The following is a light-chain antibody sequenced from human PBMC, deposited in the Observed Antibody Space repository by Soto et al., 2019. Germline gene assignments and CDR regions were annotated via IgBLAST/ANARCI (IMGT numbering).Light chain of an antibody. Sequence: QSALTQPPSASGTPGQTVTISCSGSSSNIGTSSVHWYKHLPGTAPKPLIYTNDQRPSGVPDRFSGSKSGTSASLAISGLQSEYEADYYCAVENDSLNGHVFGAGTKVTVL. J-gene: IGLJ1*01. CDR2: TND. V-gene: IGLV1-44*01. CDR3: AVENDSLNGHV. CDR1: SSNIGTSS.